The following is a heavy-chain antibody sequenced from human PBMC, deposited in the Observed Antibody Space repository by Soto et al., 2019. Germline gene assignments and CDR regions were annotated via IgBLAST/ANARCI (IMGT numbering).Heavy chain of an antibody. CDR3: VSWLFENFDL. J-gene: IGHJ4*02. D-gene: IGHD3-9*01. Sequence: PGGSLRLSCAASGFTFSRHGMSWVRQSPGKGLEWVSTIDSSGSQTHYADSVRGRFTISRDNSWSTVDLQMNSLRAEDTALYYCVSWLFENFDLWGQGTLVTVSS. CDR2: IDSSGSQT. V-gene: IGHV3-23*05. CDR1: GFTFSRHG.